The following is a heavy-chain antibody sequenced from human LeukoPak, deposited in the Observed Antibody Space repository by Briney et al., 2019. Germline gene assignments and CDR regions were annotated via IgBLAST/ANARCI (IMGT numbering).Heavy chain of an antibody. CDR2: IASGFQI. CDR1: GFTLGSHD. D-gene: IGHD5-18*01. CDR3: VREARGYHYTYFDY. Sequence: GGSLRLSCTASGFTLGSHDMHWVRQTTGEGLQWVAAIASGFQIFYAGSVKGRFTVSREDAMKSLYLQMNSLRAGDTAVYYCVREARGYHYTYFDYWGQGTLVTVSS. V-gene: IGHV3-13*01. J-gene: IGHJ4*02.